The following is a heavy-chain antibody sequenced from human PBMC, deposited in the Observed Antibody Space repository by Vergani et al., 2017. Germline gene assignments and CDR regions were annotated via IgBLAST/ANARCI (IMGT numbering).Heavy chain of an antibody. J-gene: IGHJ6*02. CDR3: ARQGGYYDSSGYPLYYYYYGMDV. CDR1: GGSISSSSYY. D-gene: IGHD3-22*01. V-gene: IGHV4-39*01. CDR2: IYHSGST. Sequence: QLQLQESGPGLVKPSETLSLTCTVSGGSISSSSYYWGWIRQPPGKGLEWIGSIYHSGSTYYNPSLKSRVTISVDTSKNQFSLKLSSVTAADTAVYYCARQGGYYDSSGYPLYYYYYGMDVWGQGP.